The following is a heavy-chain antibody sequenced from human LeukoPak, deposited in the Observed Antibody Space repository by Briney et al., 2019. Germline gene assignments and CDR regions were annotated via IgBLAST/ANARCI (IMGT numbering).Heavy chain of an antibody. CDR2: IIPIFGTA. Sequence: ASVKVSCKASGGTFSSYAISWVRQAPGQGLEWMGGIIPIFGTANYAQKFQGRVTITADESTSTAYMELSSLRSEDTAVYYCARDGHPYCSSTSCYLYNWFDPWGQGTPVTVSS. V-gene: IGHV1-69*01. CDR3: ARDGHPYCSSTSCYLYNWFDP. D-gene: IGHD2-2*01. CDR1: GGTFSSYA. J-gene: IGHJ5*02.